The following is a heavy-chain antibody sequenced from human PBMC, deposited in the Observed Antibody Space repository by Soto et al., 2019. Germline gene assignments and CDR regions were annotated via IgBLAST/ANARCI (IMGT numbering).Heavy chain of an antibody. CDR1: GGSISSSSYY. Sequence: PSETLSLTCTVSGGSISSSSYYWGWIRQPPGKGLEWIGSIYYSGSAYYNPSLKSRVTIPVDTSKNQFSLKLSSVTAADTAVYYCARQDYGSSWYKGYYYYGMDVWGQGTTVTVSS. V-gene: IGHV4-39*01. J-gene: IGHJ6*02. CDR2: IYYSGSA. D-gene: IGHD6-13*01. CDR3: ARQDYGSSWYKGYYYYGMDV.